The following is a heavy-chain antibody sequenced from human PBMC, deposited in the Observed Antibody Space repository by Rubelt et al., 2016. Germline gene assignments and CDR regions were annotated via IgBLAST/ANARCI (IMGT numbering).Heavy chain of an antibody. D-gene: IGHD1-26*01. V-gene: IGHV4-34*01. CDR3: AGNSGSFRYDFDY. Sequence: QVQLQQWGAGLLKPSETLSLTCAVYGGSFSGYYWSWIRQPPGKGLEWIGEINHSGSTNYNPSLKSRVTISVDTSKNQFALKLGPGTAADTAVYYWAGNSGSFRYDFDYWGQGTLVTVSS. CDR1: GGSFSGYY. J-gene: IGHJ4*02. CDR2: INHSGST.